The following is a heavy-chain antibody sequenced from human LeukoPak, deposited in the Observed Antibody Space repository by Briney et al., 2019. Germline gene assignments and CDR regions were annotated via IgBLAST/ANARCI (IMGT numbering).Heavy chain of an antibody. CDR2: IYPGDSDT. CDR1: GYRFTSYW. V-gene: IGHV5-51*01. Sequence: GESLKISCKGSGYRFTSYWIGWVRQMPGKGLEWMGIIYPGDSDTRYSPSFQGQVTISADKSISTAYLQWSSLKASDTAMYYCARQSSEWLPLIDYWGQGTLVTVSS. CDR3: ARQSSEWLPLIDY. J-gene: IGHJ4*02. D-gene: IGHD3-3*01.